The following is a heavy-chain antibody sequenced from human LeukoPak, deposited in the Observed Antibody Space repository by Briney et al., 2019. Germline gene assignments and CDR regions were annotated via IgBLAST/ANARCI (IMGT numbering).Heavy chain of an antibody. CDR2: INHSGST. CDR3: ARGRTYYDFWSGYLNHFDY. Sequence: KPSETLSLTCAVYGGSFSGYYWSWIRQPPGKGLEWIGEINHSGSTNYNPSLKSRVTISVDTSKNQFSLKLSSVTAADTAVYYCARGRTYYDFWSGYLNHFDYWGQGTLVTVSS. J-gene: IGHJ4*02. CDR1: GGSFSGYY. D-gene: IGHD3-3*01. V-gene: IGHV4-34*01.